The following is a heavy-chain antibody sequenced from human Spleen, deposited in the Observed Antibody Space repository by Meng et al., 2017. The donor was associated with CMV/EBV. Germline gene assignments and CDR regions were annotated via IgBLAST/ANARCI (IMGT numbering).Heavy chain of an antibody. Sequence: ASVKVSCKASGYTFTDYYIHWVRQAPGQGLEWVGWINPNRGGTIYAQKFQGRVTMTRDTSISTAYMEVRSLRSDDTAVFYCARVPDRRYSGTYYVGDDAFDIWGQGTMVTVSS. CDR3: ARVPDRRYSGTYYVGDDAFDI. CDR2: INPNRGGT. V-gene: IGHV1-2*02. CDR1: GYTFTDYY. J-gene: IGHJ3*02. D-gene: IGHD1-26*01.